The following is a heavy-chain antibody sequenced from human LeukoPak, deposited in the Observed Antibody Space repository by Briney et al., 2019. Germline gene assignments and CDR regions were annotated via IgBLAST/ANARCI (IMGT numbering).Heavy chain of an antibody. CDR2: IWFDGSNT. J-gene: IGHJ4*02. CDR3: AKVGPTYYYDSSGYYCYLDY. CDR1: GFTFASYD. V-gene: IGHV3-33*06. D-gene: IGHD3-22*01. Sequence: PGGSLRLSCAASGFTFASYDMHWVRQAPGKGLEWVALIWFDGSNTYYADSVRGRFTISRDNSQNTLYLQMNSLRAEDTAVYYCAKVGPTYYYDSSGYYCYLDYWSQGTLVTVSS.